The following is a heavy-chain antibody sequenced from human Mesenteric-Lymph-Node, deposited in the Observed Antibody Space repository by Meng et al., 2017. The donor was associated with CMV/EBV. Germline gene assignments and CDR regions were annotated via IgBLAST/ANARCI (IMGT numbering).Heavy chain of an antibody. CDR1: GGSISSYY. CDR3: ARHGSSLSHYDY. CDR2: IFYTGTT. Sequence: SETLSLTCTVSGGSISSYYWSWIRQPPGKGLEWIGYIFYTGTTNYNPSLKSRVTMSADTSKSQFSLKLTSVTAADTAVYYCARHGSSLSHYDYWGQGTLVTVSS. D-gene: IGHD3-22*01. V-gene: IGHV4-59*01. J-gene: IGHJ4*02.